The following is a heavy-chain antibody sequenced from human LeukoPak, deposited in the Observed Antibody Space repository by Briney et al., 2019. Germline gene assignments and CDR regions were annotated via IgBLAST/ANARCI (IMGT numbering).Heavy chain of an antibody. D-gene: IGHD6-19*01. J-gene: IGHJ6*03. Sequence: GGSLRLSCAASGFTFSTYEMNWVRQAPGKGLEWVSSISSSGTTIYYADSVKGRFTISRDNAKNSLYLQMNSLRAEDTAVYYCARVSYSSGWYYYYYMDVWGKGTTVTISS. CDR1: GFTFSTYE. CDR3: ARVSYSSGWYYYYYMDV. CDR2: ISSSGTTI. V-gene: IGHV3-48*03.